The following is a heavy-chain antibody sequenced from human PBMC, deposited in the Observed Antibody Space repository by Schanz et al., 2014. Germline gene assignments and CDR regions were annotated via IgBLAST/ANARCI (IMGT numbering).Heavy chain of an antibody. CDR1: GFGFSSYS. CDR2: ISGSSRTI. V-gene: IGHV3-48*01. Sequence: EVPLAESGGGLIQPGGSLRLSCAASGFGFSSYSMNWVRQAPGKGLEWVSYISGSSRTIYYADSMKGRFTVSRDNAENALYLQMNSLRAEDTAVYYCAKDGPGGSGSYSADGGMDVWGQGTTVTVSS. D-gene: IGHD3-10*01. CDR3: AKDGPGGSGSYSADGGMDV. J-gene: IGHJ6*02.